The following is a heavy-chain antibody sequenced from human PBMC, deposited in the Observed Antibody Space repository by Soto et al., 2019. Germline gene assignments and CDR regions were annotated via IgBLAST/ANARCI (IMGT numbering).Heavy chain of an antibody. D-gene: IGHD1-1*01. CDR2: ISSSGSTI. CDR3: AREGERENWNLVRGVFDI. V-gene: IGHV3-11*01. Sequence: QVQLVESGGGLVKPGGSLRLSCAASGFTFSDYYMSWIRQAPGKGLEWVSYISSSGSTIYYAASVKGRFTISRDNAKNSLYLQMNSLRAEDTAVYYCAREGERENWNLVRGVFDIWGQGTMVTVSS. CDR1: GFTFSDYY. J-gene: IGHJ3*02.